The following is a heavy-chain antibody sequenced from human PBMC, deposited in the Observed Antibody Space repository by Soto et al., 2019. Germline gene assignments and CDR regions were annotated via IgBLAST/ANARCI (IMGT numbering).Heavy chain of an antibody. CDR1: GYSISSGYY. J-gene: IGHJ5*02. CDR2: IYHSGST. V-gene: IGHV4-38-2*01. CDR3: ARATTYYDFWSGYAPFQDWFDP. D-gene: IGHD3-3*01. Sequence: SETLSLTCAVSGYSISSGYYWGWIRQPPGKGLEWIGSIYHSGSTYYNPSLKSRVTISVDTSKNQFSLKLSSVTAADTAVYYCARATTYYDFWSGYAPFQDWFDPCGQGTQVTVYS.